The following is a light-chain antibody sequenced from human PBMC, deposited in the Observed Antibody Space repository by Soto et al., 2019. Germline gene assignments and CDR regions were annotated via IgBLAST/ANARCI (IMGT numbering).Light chain of an antibody. CDR3: QQYASSPT. CDR1: QSVSNF. V-gene: IGKV3-20*01. CDR2: AAS. Sequence: VLTQSRATLSLCPGERATLSFRAIQSVSNFLAWYQQKPGQAPRRLIYAASSRATGIPDRFSGSGSGTDFTLTISRLEPEDFAVYYCQQYASSPTFGEGTRLEIK. J-gene: IGKJ5*01.